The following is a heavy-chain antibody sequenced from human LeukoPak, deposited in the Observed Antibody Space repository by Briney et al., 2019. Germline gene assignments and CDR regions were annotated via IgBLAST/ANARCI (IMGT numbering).Heavy chain of an antibody. Sequence: GGSLRLSCAASGFTFSSYAMSWVRQAPGKGLEWVSAISGSGGSTYYADSVKGRFTISGDNSKNTLYLQMNSLRAEDTAVYYCAKDHLWFGELFLFDYWGQGTLVTVSS. V-gene: IGHV3-23*01. CDR1: GFTFSSYA. CDR3: AKDHLWFGELFLFDY. J-gene: IGHJ4*02. CDR2: ISGSGGST. D-gene: IGHD3-10*01.